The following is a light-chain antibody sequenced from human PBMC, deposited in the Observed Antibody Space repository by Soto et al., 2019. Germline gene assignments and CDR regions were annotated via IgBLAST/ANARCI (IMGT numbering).Light chain of an antibody. J-gene: IGLJ1*01. V-gene: IGLV1-51*01. Sequence: QSVMTHPPSVSAAPRQRVTISCSGSSSNIGGNSVSWYQQLPGTAPKLLIYDDDKQPAGIPDRFSGSKSGTSATLGITGFQTGDEADYCCGSWDSSLSAYVFGTGTKLTVL. CDR1: SSNIGGNS. CDR2: DDD. CDR3: GSWDSSLSAYV.